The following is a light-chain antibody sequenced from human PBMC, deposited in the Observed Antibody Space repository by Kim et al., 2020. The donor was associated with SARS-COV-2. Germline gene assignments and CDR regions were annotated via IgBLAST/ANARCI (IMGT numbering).Light chain of an antibody. J-gene: IGLJ1*01. Sequence: SGSVGKPAKVPCGGNNSGNQNVHWYQEKTGEAPVLVIYRDNDRPSGIPERFSGYNSGNTATLSISRVQAGDEADYYCQVWDSSTYVFGSGTKVTVL. CDR1: NSGNQN. CDR3: QVWDSSTYV. V-gene: IGLV3-9*01. CDR2: RDN.